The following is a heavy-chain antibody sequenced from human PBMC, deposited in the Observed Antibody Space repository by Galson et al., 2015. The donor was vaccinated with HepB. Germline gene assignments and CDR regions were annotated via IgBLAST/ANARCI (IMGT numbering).Heavy chain of an antibody. D-gene: IGHD6-13*01. J-gene: IGHJ4*02. CDR3: ARAKRAYSSNHYLDY. CDR2: ISYDGINK. V-gene: IGHV3-30*04. Sequence: SLRLSCAASGFTFSSYTMHWVRQAPGKGLEWVAVISYDGINKYCGDSVKGRFTISRDNSKNTLYLQMNSLRSDDTAVYYCARAKRAYSSNHYLDYWGQGTLVTVSP. CDR1: GFTFSSYT.